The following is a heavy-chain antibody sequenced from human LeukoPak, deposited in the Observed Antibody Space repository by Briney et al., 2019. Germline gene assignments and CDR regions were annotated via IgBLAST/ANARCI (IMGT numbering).Heavy chain of an antibody. CDR2: INPNSGAT. Sequence: GASVKVSCKASGYTLTDYYLHWVRQAPGQGLKWMGWINPNSGATHYAQSFQARVTMTRDTSIASSYMELTGLESDDTAVYYCARGRRILGGPENAGDFDFWGQGSLVTVSS. V-gene: IGHV1-2*02. CDR3: ARGRRILGGPENAGDFDF. D-gene: IGHD3-16*01. J-gene: IGHJ4*01. CDR1: GYTLTDYY.